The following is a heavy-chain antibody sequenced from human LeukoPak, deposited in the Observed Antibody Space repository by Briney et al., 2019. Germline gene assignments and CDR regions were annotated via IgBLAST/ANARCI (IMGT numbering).Heavy chain of an antibody. CDR1: EFTFSRYW. CDR2: INQDGSEK. J-gene: IGHJ4*02. Sequence: GGSLRLSCVASEFTFSRYWMGWVRQAPGKGLEWVANINQDGSEKYYVDSARGRFTISRDNGKNSVYLQLNSLRGDDTGLYYCTRAYGDYWGPGALVTVSS. CDR3: TRAYGDY. V-gene: IGHV3-7*01. D-gene: IGHD3-10*01.